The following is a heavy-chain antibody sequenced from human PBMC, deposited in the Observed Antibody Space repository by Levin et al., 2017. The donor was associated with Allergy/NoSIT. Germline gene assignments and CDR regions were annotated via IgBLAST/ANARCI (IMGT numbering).Heavy chain of an antibody. Sequence: HPGESLKISCAASGFSFNSYGMSWVRQAPGKGLEWVSVISGSGGSTYYADSVKGRFTISRDNSKNTLYLQMDSLRAEDTAVYYCAKDRNRMRLVVTAIDFWGQGTLVTVSS. J-gene: IGHJ4*02. V-gene: IGHV3-23*01. CDR1: GFSFNSYG. CDR2: ISGSGGST. CDR3: AKDRNRMRLVVTAIDF. D-gene: IGHD2-21*02.